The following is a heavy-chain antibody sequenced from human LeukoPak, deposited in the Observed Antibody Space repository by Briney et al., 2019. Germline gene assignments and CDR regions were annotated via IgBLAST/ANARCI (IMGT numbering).Heavy chain of an antibody. CDR3: AKGRNYYGSGSLDY. J-gene: IGHJ4*02. CDR2: ISGSGGST. Sequence: GGSLRLSCAASGFTFSSYAMSWVRQAPGQGLEWVSTISGSGGSTYYADPVKGRFTISRDNSKNTLYLQLNSLRAEDTAVYYCAKGRNYYGSGSLDYWGQGTLVTVSS. D-gene: IGHD3-10*01. CDR1: GFTFSSYA. V-gene: IGHV3-23*01.